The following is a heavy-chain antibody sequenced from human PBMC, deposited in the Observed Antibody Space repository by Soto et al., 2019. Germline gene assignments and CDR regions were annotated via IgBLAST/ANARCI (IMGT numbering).Heavy chain of an antibody. CDR3: ARSITMVRGVITLLYYYGMDV. V-gene: IGHV1-69*02. CDR2: IIPILGIA. D-gene: IGHD3-10*01. Sequence: ASVKVSCKASGGTFSSYTISWVRQAPGQGLEWMGRIIPILGIANYAQKFQGRVTITADKSTSTAYMELSSLRSEDTAVYYCARSITMVRGVITLLYYYGMDVWGQGTTVTVSS. CDR1: GGTFSSYT. J-gene: IGHJ6*02.